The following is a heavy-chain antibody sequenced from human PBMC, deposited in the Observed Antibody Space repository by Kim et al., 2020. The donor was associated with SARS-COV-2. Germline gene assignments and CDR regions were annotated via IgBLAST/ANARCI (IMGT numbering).Heavy chain of an antibody. V-gene: IGHV1-46*01. CDR3: ARDLAVTTGGDY. D-gene: IGHD4-17*01. Sequence: SYAQNFQCRVTMTRDTSTSTVYMELSSLRSEDTAVYYCARDLAVTTGGDYWGQGTLVTVSS. J-gene: IGHJ4*02.